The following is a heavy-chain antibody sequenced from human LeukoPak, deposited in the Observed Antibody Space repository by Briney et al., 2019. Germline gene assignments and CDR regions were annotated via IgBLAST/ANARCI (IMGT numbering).Heavy chain of an antibody. CDR3: ARRSDSGSDDGEDYFDY. CDR1: GDSIGSGGYY. Sequence: SETLSLTCTVSGDSIGSGGYYWSWIRQHPGKGLEWIGYIYYSGNTYYNPSLKSRLTISLDTSKNQFSLKLSSVTAADTAVYYCARRSDSGSDDGEDYFDYWGQGTLVTVSS. D-gene: IGHD1-26*01. V-gene: IGHV4-31*03. J-gene: IGHJ4*02. CDR2: IYYSGNT.